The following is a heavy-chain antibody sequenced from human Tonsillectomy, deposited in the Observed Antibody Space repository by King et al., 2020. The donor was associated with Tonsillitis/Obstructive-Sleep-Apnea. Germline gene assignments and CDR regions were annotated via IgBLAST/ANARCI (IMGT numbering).Heavy chain of an antibody. Sequence: VQLVESGAEVKKPGESLKISCKSSGYSFTSYWIGWVRQMPGKGLEWMGIIYPGDSDTRYSPSFQGQVTISADKSINTAYLQWSSLKASDTAMYYCARLDVLLVPGSTPPCRNCFDHWGQGTMVTVSS. V-gene: IGHV5-51*03. D-gene: IGHD2-2*01. CDR1: GYSFTSYW. CDR3: ARLDVLLVPGSTPPCRNCFDH. CDR2: IYPGDSDT. J-gene: IGHJ5*02.